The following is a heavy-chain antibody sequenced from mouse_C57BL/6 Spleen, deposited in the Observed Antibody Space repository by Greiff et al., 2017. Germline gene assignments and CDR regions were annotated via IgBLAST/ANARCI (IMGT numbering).Heavy chain of an antibody. D-gene: IGHD2-3*01. J-gene: IGHJ2*01. Sequence: DVKLVESGPGLVKPSQSLSLTCSVTGYSITSGYYWNWIRQFPGNKLEWMGYISYDGSNNYNPSLKNRISITRDTSKNQFFLKLNSVTTEDTATYYCARKVYDGHFDYWGQGTTLTVSS. CDR1: GYSITSGYY. V-gene: IGHV3-6*01. CDR3: ARKVYDGHFDY. CDR2: ISYDGSN.